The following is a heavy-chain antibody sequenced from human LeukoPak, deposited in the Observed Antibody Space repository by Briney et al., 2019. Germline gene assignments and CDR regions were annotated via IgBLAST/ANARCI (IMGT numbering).Heavy chain of an antibody. D-gene: IGHD6-6*01. J-gene: IGHJ4*02. CDR1: GFTFNNYN. CDR3: ARDEGYSSSFDY. CDR2: ISSSSSYI. V-gene: IGHV3-21*01. Sequence: GGSLRLSCAASGFTFNNYNMNWVRQAPGKALEWVSSISSSSSYIYYADSVKGRFTISRDNAKNSLYLQMNSLRAEDTAVYYCARDEGYSSSFDYWGQGTLVTVSS.